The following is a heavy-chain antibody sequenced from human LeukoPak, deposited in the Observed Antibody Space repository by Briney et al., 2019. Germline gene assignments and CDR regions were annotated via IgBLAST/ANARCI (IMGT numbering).Heavy chain of an antibody. V-gene: IGHV1-18*01. CDR1: GYTFTSYG. CDR3: ASGQQLFWSNYYYYGMDV. CDR2: ISAYNGNT. J-gene: IGHJ6*02. D-gene: IGHD2-2*01. Sequence: GASVKVSCEASGYTFTSYGISWVRQAPGQGLEWMGWISAYNGNTNYAQKLQGRVTMTTDTSTSTAYMELRSLRSDDTAVYYCASGQQLFWSNYYYYGMDVWGQGTTVTVSS.